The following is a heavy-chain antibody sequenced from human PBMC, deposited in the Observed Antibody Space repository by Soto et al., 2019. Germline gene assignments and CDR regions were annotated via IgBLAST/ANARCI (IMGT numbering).Heavy chain of an antibody. CDR2: IYTSGST. D-gene: IGHD3-3*01. Sequence: SETLSLTCTVSGGSISSYYWSWIRQPAGKGLEWIGRIYTSGSTNYNPSLKSRVTMSVDTSKNQFSLKLSSVTAADTAVYYCAREHYDFWSGYLDYWGQGTLVTVSS. CDR3: AREHYDFWSGYLDY. CDR1: GGSISSYY. J-gene: IGHJ4*02. V-gene: IGHV4-4*07.